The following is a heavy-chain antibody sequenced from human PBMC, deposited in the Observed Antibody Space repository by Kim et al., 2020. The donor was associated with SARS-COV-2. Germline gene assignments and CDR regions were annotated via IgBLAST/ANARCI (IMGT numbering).Heavy chain of an antibody. CDR1: GFTFSSYG. D-gene: IGHD1-20*01. CDR2: ISYDGSNK. CDR3: AKGDVTGTFGLL. V-gene: IGHV3-30*18. J-gene: IGHJ4*02. Sequence: GGSLRLSCAASGFTFSSYGMHWVRQAPGKGLEWVAVISYDGSNKYYADSVKGRFTISRDNSKNTLYLQMNSLRAEDTAVYYCAKGDVTGTFGLLWGQGTLVTVSS.